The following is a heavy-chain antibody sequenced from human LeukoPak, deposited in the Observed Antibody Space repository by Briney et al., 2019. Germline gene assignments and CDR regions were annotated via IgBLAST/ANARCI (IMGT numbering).Heavy chain of an antibody. Sequence: SETLSLTCTVSGGSISSGNYYWSWIRQPAGKGLEWIGRIYTSGSTNYNPSLTSRVTTSLDTSKNQFSLKLSSVTAADTAVYYCARAGGSGKYFDYWGQGTLVTVSS. CDR2: IYTSGST. V-gene: IGHV4-61*02. J-gene: IGHJ4*02. CDR3: ARAGGSGKYFDY. D-gene: IGHD3-10*01. CDR1: GGSISSGNYY.